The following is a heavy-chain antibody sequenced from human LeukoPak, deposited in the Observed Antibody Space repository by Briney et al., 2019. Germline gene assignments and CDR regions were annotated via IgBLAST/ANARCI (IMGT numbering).Heavy chain of an antibody. D-gene: IGHD3-22*01. Sequence: GGSLRPSCAASGFTFSSYSMNWVRQAPGKGLEWVSSISSSSSYIYYADSVKGRFTISRDNAKNSLYLQMNSLRAEDTAVYYCARDGRLYYYDSSGYYGAPMYYYGMDVWGQGTTVTVSS. CDR1: GFTFSSYS. CDR2: ISSSSSYI. CDR3: ARDGRLYYYDSSGYYGAPMYYYGMDV. V-gene: IGHV3-21*01. J-gene: IGHJ6*02.